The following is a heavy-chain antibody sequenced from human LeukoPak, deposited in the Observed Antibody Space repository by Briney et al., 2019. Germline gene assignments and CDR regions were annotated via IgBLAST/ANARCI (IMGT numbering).Heavy chain of an antibody. D-gene: IGHD3-22*01. Sequence: GGSLRLSCAASGFTFSSYAMSWVRQAPGKGLEWVSGISGGGGSTYYADSVKGRFTISRDNSKNTLYLQMNRLRAEDTAVFYCARNYYYDTHDYWGQGILVTVSS. CDR3: ARNYYYDTHDY. V-gene: IGHV3-23*01. J-gene: IGHJ4*02. CDR1: GFTFSSYA. CDR2: ISGGGGST.